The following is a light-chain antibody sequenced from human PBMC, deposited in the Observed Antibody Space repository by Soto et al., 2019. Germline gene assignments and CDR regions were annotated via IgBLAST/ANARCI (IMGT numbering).Light chain of an antibody. J-gene: IGLJ3*02. Sequence: QSALTQPRSVSGSPGQSVTISCTGTSNDVGGYQYVSWYQQHPGKVPQLIIYDVSKRPSGVPGRFSGSKSGNTASLTISGLQADDEADYYCCSYAGTSTVVFGGGTKLTVL. CDR3: CSYAGTSTVV. V-gene: IGLV2-11*01. CDR1: SNDVGGYQY. CDR2: DVS.